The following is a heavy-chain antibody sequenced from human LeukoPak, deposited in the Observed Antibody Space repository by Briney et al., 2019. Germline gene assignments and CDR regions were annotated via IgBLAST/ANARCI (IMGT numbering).Heavy chain of an antibody. CDR3: ARDPDYGGDSGRFDY. Sequence: ASVKVSCKASGYTFTNYYIHWVRQAPGQGLEWMGIINPSGGSTSYAQKFQGAVTMARDTSTSTVYMELSSLRSEDTAVYYCARDPDYGGDSGRFDYWGQGTLVTVSS. V-gene: IGHV1-46*01. J-gene: IGHJ4*02. D-gene: IGHD4-23*01. CDR2: INPSGGST. CDR1: GYTFTNYY.